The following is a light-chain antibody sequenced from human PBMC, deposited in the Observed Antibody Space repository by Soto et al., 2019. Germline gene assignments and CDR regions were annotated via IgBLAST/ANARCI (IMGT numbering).Light chain of an antibody. CDR2: DVS. Sequence: EIVLTQSPGTLSLSPGDRATLSCRASQSVGSSFAWYQQKPGQPPPLLIWDVSNRATGIPARFSGSGSATDFTLTISSLEPEDLAVYYCQQRGAWPLTFGGGTRVEIK. CDR3: QQRGAWPLT. J-gene: IGKJ4*01. CDR1: QSVGSS. V-gene: IGKV3-11*01.